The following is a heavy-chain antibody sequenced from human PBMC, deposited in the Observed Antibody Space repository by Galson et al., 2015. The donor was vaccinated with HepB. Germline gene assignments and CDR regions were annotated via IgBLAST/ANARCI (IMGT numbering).Heavy chain of an antibody. V-gene: IGHV3-30*04. D-gene: IGHD6-13*01. CDR1: GFTFSSYA. CDR2: ISYDGSNK. CDR3: ASPLDAAAGIWMVAFDI. Sequence: SLRLSCAASGFTFSSYAMHWVRQAPGKGLEWVAVISYDGSNKYYADSVKGRFTISRDNSKNTLYLQMNSLRAEDTAVYYCASPLDAAAGIWMVAFDIWGQGTMVTVSS. J-gene: IGHJ3*02.